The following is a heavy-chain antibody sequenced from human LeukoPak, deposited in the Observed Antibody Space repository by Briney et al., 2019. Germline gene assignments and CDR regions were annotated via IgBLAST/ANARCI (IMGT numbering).Heavy chain of an antibody. Sequence: ASVTVSCKASGYTFTSYGISWVRQAPGQGLEWMGWISAYNGNTNYAQKLQGRVTITTDTSTSTAYMELRSLRSDDTAVYYCARVGHKHYYDSSGYYPLYYWGQGTLVTVSS. CDR1: GYTFTSYG. J-gene: IGHJ4*02. V-gene: IGHV1-18*01. CDR2: ISAYNGNT. D-gene: IGHD3-22*01. CDR3: ARVGHKHYYDSSGYYPLYY.